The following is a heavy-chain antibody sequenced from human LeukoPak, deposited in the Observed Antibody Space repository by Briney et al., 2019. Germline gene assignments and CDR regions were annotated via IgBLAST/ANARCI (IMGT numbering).Heavy chain of an antibody. CDR2: ISYDGSNK. CDR1: GFTFSSYA. V-gene: IGHV3-30*04. Sequence: PGGSLRLSCAASGFTFSSYAMHWVRQAPGKGLEWVAVISYDGSNKYYADSVKGRFTISRDNSKNTLYLQMNSLRAEDTAVYYCARRGILLWFGESTRFDPWGQGTLVTVSS. CDR3: ARRGILLWFGESTRFDP. J-gene: IGHJ5*02. D-gene: IGHD3-10*01.